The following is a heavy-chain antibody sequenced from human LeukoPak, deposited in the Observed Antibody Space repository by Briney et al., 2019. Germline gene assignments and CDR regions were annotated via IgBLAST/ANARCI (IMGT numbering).Heavy chain of an antibody. J-gene: IGHJ4*02. D-gene: IGHD5/OR15-5a*01. Sequence: SETLSLTSTVSGYSTSSAFYWGWIRQAPGKGLEWIGSVYLSGSTYYNPSLKSRVTISLDTSKNQFSLKLTSVTAADTVVYYCARGLVSTDSGFDYWGQGTLVTVSS. CDR3: ARGLVSTDSGFDY. V-gene: IGHV4-38-2*02. CDR1: GYSTSSAFY. CDR2: VYLSGST.